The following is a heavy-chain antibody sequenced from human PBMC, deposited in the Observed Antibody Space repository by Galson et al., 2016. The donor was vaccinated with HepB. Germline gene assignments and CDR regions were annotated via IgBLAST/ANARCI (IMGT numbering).Heavy chain of an antibody. CDR1: GITFRDYG. CDR3: AGGGSITPNDS. D-gene: IGHD3-3*01. Sequence: SLRLSCAVSGITFRDYGMHWIRQAPGKGLEWVAAIRYDGSQKDYADSVKGRFSISRDNSKNTLYLQMNSLRVEDTAIYYCAGGGSITPNDSWGQGTLVTVTS. V-gene: IGHV3-33*01. CDR2: IRYDGSQK. J-gene: IGHJ4*02.